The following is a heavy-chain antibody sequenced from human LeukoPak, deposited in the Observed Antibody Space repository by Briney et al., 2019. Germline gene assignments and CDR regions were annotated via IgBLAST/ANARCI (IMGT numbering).Heavy chain of an antibody. J-gene: IGHJ6*03. Sequence: ASVKVSCEASGYTFTSYDINWVRQATGQGLEWMGWMNPNSGNTGYAQKFQGRVTITRNTSMSTAYMELSSLRSEDTAVYYCARAYSSSWYTPVYYYYMDVWGKGTTVTVSS. D-gene: IGHD6-13*01. V-gene: IGHV1-8*03. CDR2: MNPNSGNT. CDR3: ARAYSSSWYTPVYYYYMDV. CDR1: GYTFTSYD.